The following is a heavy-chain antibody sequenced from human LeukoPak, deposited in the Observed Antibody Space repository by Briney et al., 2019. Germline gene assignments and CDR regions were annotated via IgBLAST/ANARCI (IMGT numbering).Heavy chain of an antibody. CDR3: ARPRWNERDYYFDY. V-gene: IGHV5-51*01. D-gene: IGHD1-1*01. CDR1: GYSFTTYW. CDR2: IYPGDSDT. Sequence: GESLKISCKGTGYSFTTYWIGWVRQMPGKGLEWMGIIYPGDSDTRYSPSFQGQVTISADKSINTAYLQWSGLKASDTAMYFCARPRWNERDYYFDYWGQGTLVTVSS. J-gene: IGHJ4*02.